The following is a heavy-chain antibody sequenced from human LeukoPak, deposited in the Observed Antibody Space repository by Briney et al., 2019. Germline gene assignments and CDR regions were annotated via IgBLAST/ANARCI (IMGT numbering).Heavy chain of an antibody. Sequence: GGSLRLSCAASGFTSSSYAMHWVRQAPGKGLEYVSAISSNGGSTYYADSVKGRFTISRDNSKNTLYVQMNSLRAEDTAVYYCARGVRVTIFGVADPDYWGQGTLVTVSS. J-gene: IGHJ4*02. CDR2: ISSNGGST. CDR1: GFTSSSYA. CDR3: ARGVRVTIFGVADPDY. V-gene: IGHV3-64*04. D-gene: IGHD3-3*01.